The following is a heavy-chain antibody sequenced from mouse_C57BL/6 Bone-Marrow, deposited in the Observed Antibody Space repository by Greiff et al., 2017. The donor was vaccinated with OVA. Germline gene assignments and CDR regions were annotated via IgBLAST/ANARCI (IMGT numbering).Heavy chain of an antibody. J-gene: IGHJ1*03. CDR1: GFNIKDYY. CDR2: IDPEDGET. V-gene: IGHV14-2*01. CDR3: ARYGSSYLGV. Sequence: VQLQQSGAELVKPGASVKLSCTASGFNIKDYYMHWVKQRTEQGLEWIGRIDPEDGETKYAPKFQSKATITADTSSNTAYLQLSSLTSEDTAVYYCARYGSSYLGVWGTGTTVTVSS. D-gene: IGHD1-1*01.